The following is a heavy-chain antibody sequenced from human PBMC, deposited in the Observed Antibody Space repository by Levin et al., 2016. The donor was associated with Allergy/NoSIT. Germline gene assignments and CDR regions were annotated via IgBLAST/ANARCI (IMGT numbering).Heavy chain of an antibody. J-gene: IGHJ6*02. CDR2: ISYDGSNK. CDR1: GFTFSSYG. D-gene: IGHD3-10*01. V-gene: IGHV3-30*18. Sequence: GESLKISCAASGFTFSSYGMHWVRQAPGKGLEWVAVISYDGSNKYYADSVKGRFTISRDNSKNTLYLQMNSLRAEDTAVYYCAKDGYEWFGELSYGMDVWGQGTTVTVSS. CDR3: AKDGYEWFGELSYGMDV.